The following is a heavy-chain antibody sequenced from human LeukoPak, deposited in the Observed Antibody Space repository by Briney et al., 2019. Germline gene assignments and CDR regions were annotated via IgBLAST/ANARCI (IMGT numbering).Heavy chain of an antibody. D-gene: IGHD3-9*01. CDR2: INHSGST. J-gene: IGHJ4*02. CDR3: ARLVKYYDILTGYRRSTFDY. CDR1: GGSFSGYY. V-gene: IGHV4-34*01. Sequence: SETLSLTCAVYGGSFSGYYWSWIRQPPGKGLEWIGEINHSGSTNYNPSLKSRVSISVDTSKNQFSLKLSSVTAADTAVYYCARLVKYYDILTGYRRSTFDYWGQGTLVNVSS.